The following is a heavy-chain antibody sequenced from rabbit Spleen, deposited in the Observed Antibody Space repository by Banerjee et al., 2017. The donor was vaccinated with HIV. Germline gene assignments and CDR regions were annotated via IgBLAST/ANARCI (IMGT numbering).Heavy chain of an antibody. D-gene: IGHD1-1*01. J-gene: IGHJ4*01. CDR1: GFDFSSYG. Sequence: QEQLVESGGGLVQPGGSLKLSCKASGFDFSSYGVSWVRQAPGKGLEWIGYIDAVFGTTYYANWVNGRFTISSHNAQNMLYLQLNSLTAADTATYFCVRGASSSGYYSLWGPGTLVTVS. CDR3: VRGASSSGYYSL. V-gene: IGHV1S47*01. CDR2: IDAVFGTT.